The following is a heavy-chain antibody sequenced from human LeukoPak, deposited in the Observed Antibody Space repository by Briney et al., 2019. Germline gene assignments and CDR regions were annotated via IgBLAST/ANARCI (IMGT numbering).Heavy chain of an antibody. CDR1: GFTFSSYW. CDR3: ARDLGSSGWFFFDY. CDR2: IKQDGSEK. Sequence: EGSLRLSCAASGFTFSSYWMSWVRQAPGKGLEWVANIKQDGSEKYYVDSVKGRFTISRDNAKNSLYLQMNSLRAEDTAVYYCARDLGSSGWFFFDYWGQGTLVTVSS. J-gene: IGHJ4*02. D-gene: IGHD6-19*01. V-gene: IGHV3-7*01.